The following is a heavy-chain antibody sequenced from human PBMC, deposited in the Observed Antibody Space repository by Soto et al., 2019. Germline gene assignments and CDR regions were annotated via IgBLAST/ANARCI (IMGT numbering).Heavy chain of an antibody. CDR1: GDPLNTGGYY. J-gene: IGHJ5*02. V-gene: IGHV4-31*03. CDR2: IYYSGNT. CDR3: ARVSSDWFDP. Sequence: QVQLQESGPGLVEPSQTLALTCTVSGDPLNTGGYYWSWIRHLPGKGLEWLGYIYYSGNTHYNPSLKGRVNISGDMSKKQFSLRLSSVTAADTAVYHCARVSSDWFDPWGPGIQVTVSS. D-gene: IGHD3-10*01.